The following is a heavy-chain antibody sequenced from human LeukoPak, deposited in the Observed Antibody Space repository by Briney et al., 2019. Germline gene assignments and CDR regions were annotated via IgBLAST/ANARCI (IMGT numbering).Heavy chain of an antibody. CDR1: GGSISSSSYY. V-gene: IGHV4-39*01. CDR3: ARPHSSSSAWFDP. D-gene: IGHD6-19*01. Sequence: SETLSLTCTVSGGSISSSSYYWGWIRQPPGKGLEWIGSIYYSGSTYYIPSLKSRVAISVDTSKNQFSLKLSSVTAADTAVYYCARPHSSSSAWFDPWGQGTLVTVSS. J-gene: IGHJ5*02. CDR2: IYYSGST.